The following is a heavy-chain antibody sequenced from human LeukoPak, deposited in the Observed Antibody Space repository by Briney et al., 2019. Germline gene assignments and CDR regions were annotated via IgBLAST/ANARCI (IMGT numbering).Heavy chain of an antibody. J-gene: IGHJ4*02. CDR2: ISAYNGNT. D-gene: IGHD6-19*01. Sequence: ASVKVSCKASGYTFTSYGISWVRQAPGQGLEWMGWISAYNGNTNYEQKLQGRVTMTTDTSTSTAYMGMRSLRSDDTAVYYCARADKLRHSSGWFYFDYWGQGTLVTVSS. CDR1: GYTFTSYG. CDR3: ARADKLRHSSGWFYFDY. V-gene: IGHV1-18*01.